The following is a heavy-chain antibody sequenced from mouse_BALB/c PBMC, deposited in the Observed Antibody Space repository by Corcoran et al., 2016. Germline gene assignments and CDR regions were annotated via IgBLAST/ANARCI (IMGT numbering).Heavy chain of an antibody. V-gene: IGHV9-3-1*01. D-gene: IGHD6-2*01. Sequence: QIQLVQSGPELKKPGETVKISCKASGYTFTNYGMNWVKQAPGKGLKWMGWINTYTGEPTYADDFKGRFAFSLETSASTAYLQINNLKNEDTATYFCASQVSGGDFDYWGQGTTLTVSS. CDR2: INTYTGEP. CDR3: ASQVSGGDFDY. CDR1: GYTFTNYG. J-gene: IGHJ2*01.